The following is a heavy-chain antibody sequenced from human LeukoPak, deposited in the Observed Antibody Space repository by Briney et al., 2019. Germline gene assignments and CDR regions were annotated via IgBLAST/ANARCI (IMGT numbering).Heavy chain of an antibody. V-gene: IGHV4-59*05. D-gene: IGHD2-15*01. CDR3: ARQQLYCSGGSCYFVDKPYYFDY. CDR2: IYYSGST. CDR1: GGSISSYY. Sequence: SETLSLTCTVSGGSISSYYWSWIRQPPGKGLEWIGSIYYSGSTYYNPSLKSRVTISVDTSKNQFSLKLSSVTAADTSVYYCARQQLYCSGGSCYFVDKPYYFDYWGQGILVTVSS. J-gene: IGHJ4*02.